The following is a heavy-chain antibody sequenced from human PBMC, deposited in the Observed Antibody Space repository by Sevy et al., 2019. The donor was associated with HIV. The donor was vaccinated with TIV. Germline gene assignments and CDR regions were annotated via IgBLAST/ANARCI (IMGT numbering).Heavy chain of an antibody. CDR2: VNSDGSIT. D-gene: IGHD2-15*01. V-gene: IGHV3-74*01. Sequence: WGSLRLSCAASGFTFSSYWMHWVRQAPGKGPVWVSGVNSDGSITNYADSVKGRFTMSRDSAKNTLYLQMNSLRAEDTAVYFCVAANTWQDYWGQGTLVTVSS. CDR3: VAANTWQDY. CDR1: GFTFSSYW. J-gene: IGHJ4*02.